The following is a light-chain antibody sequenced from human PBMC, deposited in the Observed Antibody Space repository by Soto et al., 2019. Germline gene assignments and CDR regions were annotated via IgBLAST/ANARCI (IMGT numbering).Light chain of an antibody. V-gene: IGKV3-20*01. CDR1: QSVSNNY. CDR3: QQYGSSGT. CDR2: GAS. Sequence: DIVMTQSPATLSVSPGEIASLSCRASQSVSNNYLAWYQQKPGQAPRLLIYGASNRATGIPDRFSGSGSGTDFTLTISRLEPEDFAVYYCQQYGSSGTFGQGTKVDIK. J-gene: IGKJ1*01.